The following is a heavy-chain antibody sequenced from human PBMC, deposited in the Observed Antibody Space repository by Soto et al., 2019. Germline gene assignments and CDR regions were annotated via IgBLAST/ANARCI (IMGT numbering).Heavy chain of an antibody. CDR2: ISVTPGIT. CDR3: SKWSGYGDL. CDR1: GFTMSTYS. D-gene: IGHD5-12*01. J-gene: IGHJ4*02. Sequence: EMQLLESGGGLVQPGGSLRLSCAASGFTMSTYSVTWVRQDPGKGLEWVSGISVTPGITFYADSVKGRFTISRDSSKNAVYLQMNSLRAEDTAMYFCSKWSGYGDLWGQGTLVTVSS. V-gene: IGHV3-23*01.